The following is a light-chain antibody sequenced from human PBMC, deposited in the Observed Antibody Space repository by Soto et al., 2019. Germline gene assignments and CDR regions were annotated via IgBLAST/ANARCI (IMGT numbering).Light chain of an antibody. V-gene: IGLV2-14*01. CDR3: SSYTSSSTLGV. CDR2: DVS. CDR1: SSDVGGYNY. J-gene: IGLJ2*01. Sequence: QSVLTQPASVSGSPGQSITISCTGTSSDVGGYNYVSWYQQHPGKAPKLMMYDVSNRPSGVSNRVSGSKSGNTASLTISGLQAEDEADYYCSSYTSSSTLGVFGGGTTLTVL.